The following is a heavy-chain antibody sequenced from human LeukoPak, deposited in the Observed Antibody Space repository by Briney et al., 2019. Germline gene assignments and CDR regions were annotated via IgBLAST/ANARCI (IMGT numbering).Heavy chain of an antibody. V-gene: IGHV3-21*01. CDR3: ARDGEIGIAVAGDY. D-gene: IGHD6-19*01. CDR1: GFIFSSYS. Sequence: PGGSLRLSCAASGFIFSSYSMNWVRQAPGKGLEWVSSISSSSSYIYYADSVKGRFTISRDNAKNSLYLQMNSLRAEDTAVYYCARDGEIGIAVAGDYWGQGTLVTVSS. J-gene: IGHJ4*02. CDR2: ISSSSSYI.